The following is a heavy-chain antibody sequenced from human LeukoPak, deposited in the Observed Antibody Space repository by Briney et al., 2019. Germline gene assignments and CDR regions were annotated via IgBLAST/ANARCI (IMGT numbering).Heavy chain of an antibody. CDR2: ISGGGDST. Sequence: GGSLRLSCAASGFTFRSYGMTWVRQAPGKGLEWVSAISGGGDSTYYADSVKGRFTVSRDNSKNSLYLQMNSLTAGDTAVYYCAKSFRSTSLDYWGPGTLVTVSS. CDR1: GFTFRSYG. V-gene: IGHV3-23*01. D-gene: IGHD2-2*01. J-gene: IGHJ4*02. CDR3: AKSFRSTSLDY.